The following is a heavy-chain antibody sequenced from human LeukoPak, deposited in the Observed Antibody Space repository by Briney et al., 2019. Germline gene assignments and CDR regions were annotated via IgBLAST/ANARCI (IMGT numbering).Heavy chain of an antibody. J-gene: IGHJ4*02. D-gene: IGHD2-8*01. V-gene: IGHV3-23*01. CDR3: AKDPRVYATPAWDH. CDR1: GFTFSTYA. Sequence: GGSLRLSCAASGFTFSTYAMSWVRQAPGKGLEWVSAISGSGGSTYYADSVKGRFTISRDNSKNTLYLQLNSLRAEDTAVYYCAKDPRVYATPAWDHWGQGTLVTVSS. CDR2: ISGSGGST.